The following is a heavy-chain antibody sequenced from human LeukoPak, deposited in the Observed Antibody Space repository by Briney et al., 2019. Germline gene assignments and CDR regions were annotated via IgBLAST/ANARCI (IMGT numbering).Heavy chain of an antibody. V-gene: IGHV3-23*01. J-gene: IGHJ4*02. CDR1: GFTFSSYA. Sequence: GGSLRLSCTASGFTFSSYAMYWVRQSPGKGLEWVSGIFGSGGSAHYADSVKGRFTISRDNSKNTLDLQMNSLRAEDTAVYFCATSRFLWGQGTLVIVSS. D-gene: IGHD2/OR15-2a*01. CDR2: IFGSGGSA. CDR3: ATSRFL.